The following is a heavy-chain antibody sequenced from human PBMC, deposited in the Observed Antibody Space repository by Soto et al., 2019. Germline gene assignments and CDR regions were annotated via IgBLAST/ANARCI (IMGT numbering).Heavy chain of an antibody. CDR1: GYTFTSYG. Sequence: QVPLVQSGAEVKKPGASVKVSCKASGYTFTSYGISWARQAPGQGLEWMGWISAYNGNTNYAQKLQGRVTMTTDTSTSTAYMELRSLRSDDTAVYYCARDFSSGWYAGYYYYGMDVWGQGTTVTVSS. V-gene: IGHV1-18*04. D-gene: IGHD6-19*01. CDR2: ISAYNGNT. CDR3: ARDFSSGWYAGYYYYGMDV. J-gene: IGHJ6*02.